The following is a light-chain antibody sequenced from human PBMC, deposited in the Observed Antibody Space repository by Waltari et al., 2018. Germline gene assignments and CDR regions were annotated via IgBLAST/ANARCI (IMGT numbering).Light chain of an antibody. CDR3: AAWDDRLNGRYG. V-gene: IGLV1-44*01. CDR2: SNI. CDR1: SSNIGSNT. J-gene: IGLJ1*01. Sequence: QSVLTQPPSASGTPGQRVTISCSGSSSNIGSNTVNWYQQLPGTAPKRLIYSNIQRPSGVPARSSGSQSRTSASLALGGPQSEEEVDDYRAAWDDRLNGRYGFGTGTKVTVL.